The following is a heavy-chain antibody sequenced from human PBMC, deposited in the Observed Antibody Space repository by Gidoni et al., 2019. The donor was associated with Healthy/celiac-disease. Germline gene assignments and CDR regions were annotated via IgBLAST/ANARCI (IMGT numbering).Heavy chain of an antibody. CDR1: GGSISSGDYY. D-gene: IGHD3-3*01. CDR2: IYYSGST. J-gene: IGHJ4*02. CDR3: ARAEVNYVTIFGVVTLEFFDY. Sequence: QVQLQESGPGLVKPSQTLSLTCTVSGGSISSGDYYWSWIRQPPGKGLEWIGYIYYSGSTYYNPSLKSRVTISVDTSKNQFSLKLSFVTAADTAVYYCARAEVNYVTIFGVVTLEFFDYWGQGTLVTVSS. V-gene: IGHV4-30-4*01.